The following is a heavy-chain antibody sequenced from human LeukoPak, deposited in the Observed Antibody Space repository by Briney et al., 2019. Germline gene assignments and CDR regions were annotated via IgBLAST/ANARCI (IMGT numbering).Heavy chain of an antibody. CDR2: INHSGST. CDR3: ARGKQWLINLFDY. CDR1: GGSFSGYY. Sequence: SETLSLTCAVYGGSFSGYYWSWIRQPPGKGLEWIGEINHSGSTNYNPSLKSRVTISVDTSKNQFSLELSSVTAADTAVYYCARGKQWLINLFDYWGQGTLVTVSS. J-gene: IGHJ4*02. D-gene: IGHD6-19*01. V-gene: IGHV4-34*01.